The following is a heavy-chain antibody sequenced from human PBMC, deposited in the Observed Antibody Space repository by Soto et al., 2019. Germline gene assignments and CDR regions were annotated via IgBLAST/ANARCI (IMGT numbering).Heavy chain of an antibody. J-gene: IGHJ5*02. V-gene: IGHV4-4*07. CDR3: ARSSHKESWFDP. CDR2: IYSSGST. Sequence: QVQLQESGPGLVKPSETLSLTCSVSGGSVSNFYWNWIRQPAGKGLEWIGRIYSSGSTNYNPSLRSRVTMSVDTAKNQFSLKLNSVTAAATAVYYCARSSHKESWFDPWGQGTLVTVSS. D-gene: IGHD6-13*01. CDR1: GGSVSNFY.